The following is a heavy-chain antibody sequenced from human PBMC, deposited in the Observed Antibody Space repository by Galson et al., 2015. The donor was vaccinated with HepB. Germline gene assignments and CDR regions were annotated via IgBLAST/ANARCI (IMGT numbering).Heavy chain of an antibody. CDR1: GFTFSDYY. D-gene: IGHD3-3*01. Sequence: SLRLSCAASGFTFSDYYMSWIRQAPGKGLEWVSYISSSGSTIYYADSVKGRFTISRDNAKNSLYLQMNSLRAEDTAVYYCARALHVLRFLEWSHRRLDVWGKGTTVTVSS. J-gene: IGHJ6*04. CDR2: ISSSGSTI. V-gene: IGHV3-11*01. CDR3: ARALHVLRFLEWSHRRLDV.